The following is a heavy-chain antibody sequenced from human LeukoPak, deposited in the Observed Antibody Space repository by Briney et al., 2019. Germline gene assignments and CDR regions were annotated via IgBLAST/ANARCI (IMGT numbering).Heavy chain of an antibody. CDR1: GFTVSSNY. CDR3: ARAFIIYYYGMDV. V-gene: IGHV3-66*01. D-gene: IGHD3-16*02. J-gene: IGHJ6*02. Sequence: GGSLRLSCAASGFTVSSNYMSWVRQAPGKGLEWVSVIYSGGSTYYADSVKGRFTISRDNSKNTLYLQMNSLRAEDTAVYYCARAFIIYYYGMDVWSQGTTVTVSS. CDR2: IYSGGST.